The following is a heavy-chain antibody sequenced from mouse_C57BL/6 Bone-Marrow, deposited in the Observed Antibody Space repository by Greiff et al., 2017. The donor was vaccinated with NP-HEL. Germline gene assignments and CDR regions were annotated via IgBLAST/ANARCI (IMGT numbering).Heavy chain of an antibody. Sequence: VKLKESGPGLVAPSQSLSITCTVSGFSLTSYGVHWVRQPPGKGLEWLVVIWSDGSTTYNSALKSRLSISKDNSKSQVFLKMNSLQTDDTAMYYGARQGEASTMVTTRAMDYWGQGTSVTVSS. CDR2: IWSDGST. D-gene: IGHD2-2*01. CDR3: ARQGEASTMVTTRAMDY. V-gene: IGHV2-6-1*01. J-gene: IGHJ4*01. CDR1: GFSLTSYG.